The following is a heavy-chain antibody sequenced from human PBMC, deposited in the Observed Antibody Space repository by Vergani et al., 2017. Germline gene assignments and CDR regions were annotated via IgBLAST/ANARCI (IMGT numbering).Heavy chain of an antibody. Sequence: QLQLQESGPGLVKPSATLSLTCSVSGASIRSSNYYWGWIRQPPGKGLDWIASIYYSGSTYYNPSLKSRVNISVDTSKNQFSMKLSSVTAADTAVYFCARHSTVEWLVKLGWIAPWGQGILVTFSS. CDR2: IYYSGST. CDR3: ARHSTVEWLVKLGWIAP. V-gene: IGHV4-39*01. J-gene: IGHJ5*02. D-gene: IGHD6-19*01. CDR1: GASIRSSNYY.